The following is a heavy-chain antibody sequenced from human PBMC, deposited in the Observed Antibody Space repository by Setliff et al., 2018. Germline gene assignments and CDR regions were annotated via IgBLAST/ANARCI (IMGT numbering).Heavy chain of an antibody. Sequence: ASVKVSCKASGYAFASHYMHWVRQAPGQGLEWMGLIHPGGGSSSPAEKFEGRVTMTRDTSTSTVYMELSSLRSDDTAIYFCARAGLASAGRKGIFDHWGQGTLVTSPQ. CDR2: IHPGGGSS. CDR3: ARAGLASAGRKGIFDH. V-gene: IGHV1-46*01. J-gene: IGHJ4*02. D-gene: IGHD6-13*01. CDR1: GYAFASHY.